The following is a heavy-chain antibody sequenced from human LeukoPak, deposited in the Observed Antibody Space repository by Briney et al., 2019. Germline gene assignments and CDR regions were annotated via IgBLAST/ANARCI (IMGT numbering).Heavy chain of an antibody. Sequence: GGSLRLSCAASGFTFSSYAMSWVRQAPGKGLEWVSAISGSGGRTYYADSVKGRFTISRDNSKNTLYLQMNSLRAEDTAVYYCAKDQAAAGQLFDYWGQGTLVTVSS. CDR2: ISGSGGRT. CDR3: AKDQAAAGQLFDY. D-gene: IGHD6-13*01. CDR1: GFTFSSYA. J-gene: IGHJ4*02. V-gene: IGHV3-23*01.